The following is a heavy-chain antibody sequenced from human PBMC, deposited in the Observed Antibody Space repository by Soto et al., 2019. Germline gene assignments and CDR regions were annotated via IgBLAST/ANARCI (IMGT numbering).Heavy chain of an antibody. Sequence: QVQLVQSGAEVKKPGSSVKVSCKASGGTFSSYTISWVRQAPGRGLEWMGRIIPILGIANYAQKFQGRVTITADKSTSTAYMELSSLRSEDTAVYYCARAKTYCSSTSCYAADYWGQGTLVTVSS. CDR1: GGTFSSYT. D-gene: IGHD2-2*01. V-gene: IGHV1-69*02. CDR3: ARAKTYCSSTSCYAADY. CDR2: IIPILGIA. J-gene: IGHJ4*02.